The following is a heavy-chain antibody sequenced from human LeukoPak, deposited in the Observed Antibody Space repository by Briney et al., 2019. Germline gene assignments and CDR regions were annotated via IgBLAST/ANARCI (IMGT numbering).Heavy chain of an antibody. CDR1: GYSFTNSW. Sequence: GESLKISCKASGYSFTNSWIGWVRRMPGKGLEWMGIIYPGDSDTTYGPSFQGQVTISADKSISTAYLQWSSLKASDTAMYYCARLLRHCSGGSCYLSWFDPWGQGTLVTVSS. V-gene: IGHV5-51*01. J-gene: IGHJ5*02. CDR2: IYPGDSDT. D-gene: IGHD2-15*01. CDR3: ARLLRHCSGGSCYLSWFDP.